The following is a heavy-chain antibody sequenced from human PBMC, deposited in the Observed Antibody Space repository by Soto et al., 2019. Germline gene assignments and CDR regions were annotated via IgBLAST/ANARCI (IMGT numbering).Heavy chain of an antibody. CDR3: AKFAGGYCSSISCYVVY. CDR1: GFHFRSYA. J-gene: IGHJ4*02. Sequence: GGSMRLSCAASGFHFRSYAMNWVRQAPGKGLEWVSAISGSGGSTYYADSVKGRFTISRDNSKNTLYLQMNSLRAEDTAVYYCAKFAGGYCSSISCYVVYWGQGTLVIVSS. V-gene: IGHV3-23*01. CDR2: ISGSGGST. D-gene: IGHD2-2*01.